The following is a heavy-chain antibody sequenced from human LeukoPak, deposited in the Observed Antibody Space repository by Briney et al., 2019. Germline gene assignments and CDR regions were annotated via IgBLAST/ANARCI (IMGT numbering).Heavy chain of an antibody. CDR1: GGSFSGYY. V-gene: IGHV4-34*01. J-gene: IGHJ4*02. CDR2: INHSGST. CDR3: ARGNSSWPFDY. D-gene: IGHD6-13*01. Sequence: SETLSLTCAVYGGSFSGYYWSWIRQPPGKGLEWIGEINHSGSTNYNLSLKSRVTISVDTSKNQFSLKLSSVTAADTAVYYCARGNSSWPFDYWGQGTLVTVSS.